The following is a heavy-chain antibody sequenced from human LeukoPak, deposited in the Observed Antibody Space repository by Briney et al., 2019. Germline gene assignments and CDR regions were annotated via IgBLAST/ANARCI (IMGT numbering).Heavy chain of an antibody. D-gene: IGHD5-18*01. CDR2: IYYSGST. CDR3: ARTWIPVPFDY. J-gene: IGHJ4*02. V-gene: IGHV4-39*01. Sequence: PSETLSLTCAVSGGSMSSYYWGWIRQPPGKGLEWIGSIYYSGSTYYNPSLKSRVTISVDTSKTQFSLKLSSVTAADTAVYYCARTWIPVPFDYWGQGTLVTVSS. CDR1: GGSMSSYY.